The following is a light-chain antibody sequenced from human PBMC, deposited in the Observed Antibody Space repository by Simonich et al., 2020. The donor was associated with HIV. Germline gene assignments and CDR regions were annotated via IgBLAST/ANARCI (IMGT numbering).Light chain of an antibody. CDR1: QSVSSY. CDR2: DAS. J-gene: IGKJ2*01. V-gene: IGKV3-11*01. CDR3: QQRSNWPPYT. Sequence: EIVLTQSPATLSLSPGERATLSCRASQSVSSYLAWIQQKPGQAPRLLIYDASNRATGIPARFSGSGSGTDFTLTISSLEPEDFAVYYCQQRSNWPPYTFGQGTKLEIK.